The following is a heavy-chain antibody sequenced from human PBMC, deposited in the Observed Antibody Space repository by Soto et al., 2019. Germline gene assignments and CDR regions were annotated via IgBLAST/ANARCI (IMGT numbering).Heavy chain of an antibody. CDR3: AKDRGTTVRLLGAFDI. CDR1: GFTFDDYA. D-gene: IGHD4-17*01. Sequence: PGGSLRLSCEASGFTFDDYAMHWVRQAPGKGLEWVSGISWNSGSIGYADSVKGRSTISRDNAKNSLYLQMNSLRAEDTALYYCAKDRGTTVRLLGAFDIWGQGTMVTVSS. J-gene: IGHJ3*02. V-gene: IGHV3-9*01. CDR2: ISWNSGSI.